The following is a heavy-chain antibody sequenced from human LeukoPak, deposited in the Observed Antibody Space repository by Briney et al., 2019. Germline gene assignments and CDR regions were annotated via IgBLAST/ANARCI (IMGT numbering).Heavy chain of an antibody. V-gene: IGHV4-59*01. CDR3: ARETAGAGHFDN. Sequence: SQTLSPTSSLSSGSTNYNYWMCIRHPPRKLLEWIGYIYYSGGTHYNPSLKSRVTMLVDTSKNQFSLKLTAVTAADTAVYYCARETAGAGHFDNWGQGSLVTVSS. D-gene: IGHD2-21*02. CDR2: IYYSGGT. CDR1: SGSTNYNY. J-gene: IGHJ4*02.